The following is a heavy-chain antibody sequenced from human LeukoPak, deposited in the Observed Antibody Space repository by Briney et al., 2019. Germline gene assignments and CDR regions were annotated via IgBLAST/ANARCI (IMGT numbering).Heavy chain of an antibody. Sequence: PSETLSLTCAVYGGSFSGYYWSWIRQPPGKGLEWIGEINHSGSTNYNPSLKSRVTISVDTSKNQFSLKLSSVTAADTAVYYCARTVVVAATLSGGGYDYWGQGTLVTVSS. CDR3: ARTVVVAATLSGGGYDY. CDR1: GGSFSGYY. V-gene: IGHV4-34*01. D-gene: IGHD2-15*01. CDR2: INHSGST. J-gene: IGHJ4*02.